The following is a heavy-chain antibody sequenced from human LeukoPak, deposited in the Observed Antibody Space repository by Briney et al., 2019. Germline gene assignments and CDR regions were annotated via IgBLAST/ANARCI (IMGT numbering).Heavy chain of an antibody. CDR2: INHSEST. V-gene: IGHV4-34*01. J-gene: IGHJ1*01. Sequence: SETLSLTCAVYGGSFIGYYWSWIRQPPGKGLEWIGEINHSESTNYNPSLKSRVTISVDTSKHQFSLKLSSVTAADTAVYYCARNRGRYCSSTSCYTPLEYFQHWGQGTLVTVSS. D-gene: IGHD2-2*02. CDR1: GGSFIGYY. CDR3: ARNRGRYCSSTSCYTPLEYFQH.